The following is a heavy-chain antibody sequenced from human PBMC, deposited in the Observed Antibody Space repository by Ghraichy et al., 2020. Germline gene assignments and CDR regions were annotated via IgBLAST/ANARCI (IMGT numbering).Heavy chain of an antibody. D-gene: IGHD6-19*01. Sequence: GGSLRLSCAASGFTFSSYAMHWVRQAPGKGLEWVAVISYDGSNKYYADSVKGRFTISRDNSKNTLYLQMNSLRAEDTAVYYCAREGSSGWYGWLGHWGQGTLVTVSS. CDR2: ISYDGSNK. CDR3: AREGSSGWYGWLGH. CDR1: GFTFSSYA. V-gene: IGHV3-30*04. J-gene: IGHJ5*02.